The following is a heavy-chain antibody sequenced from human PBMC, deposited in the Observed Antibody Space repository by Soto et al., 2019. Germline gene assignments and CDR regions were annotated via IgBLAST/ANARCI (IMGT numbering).Heavy chain of an antibody. CDR1: GYTFTGYY. CDR3: ARGRVIAAAGTEGFDY. V-gene: IGHV1-2*02. D-gene: IGHD6-13*01. Sequence: QVQLVQSGAEVKKPGASVKVSCKASGYTFTGYYMHWVRQAPGQGLEWMGWINPNSGGTNDAQKFQGRVTMTRDTSISTAYMELRRLRSDDTAVYYCARGRVIAAAGTEGFDYWGQGTLVTVSS. J-gene: IGHJ4*02. CDR2: INPNSGGT.